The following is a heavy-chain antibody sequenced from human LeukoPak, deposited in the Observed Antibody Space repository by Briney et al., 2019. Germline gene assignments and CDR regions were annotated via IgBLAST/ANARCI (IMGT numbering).Heavy chain of an antibody. CDR1: GFTVSYNY. V-gene: IGHV3-66*01. D-gene: IGHD4-23*01. J-gene: IGHJ5*02. Sequence: GGSLRLSCVASGFTVSYNYMSWVRQAPGKGLEWVSIIYGGGTTYYADSVKGRFTISRDNSKSTLYLQMDSLRAEDTAVYYCARDPDYGGNVWFDPWGQGTLVTVSS. CDR2: IYGGGTT. CDR3: ARDPDYGGNVWFDP.